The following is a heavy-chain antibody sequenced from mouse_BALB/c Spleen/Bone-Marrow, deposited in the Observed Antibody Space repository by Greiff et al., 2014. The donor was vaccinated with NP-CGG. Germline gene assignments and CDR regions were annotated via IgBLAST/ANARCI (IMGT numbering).Heavy chain of an antibody. V-gene: IGHV1-55*01. J-gene: IGHJ2*01. CDR2: IYPGSDST. CDR1: GYTFTTYW. CDR3: VRGELLAY. Sequence: VKLQESGAELVKPGTSVKMSRKASGYTFTTYWMHWVKQRPGQGLEWIGHIYPGSDSTNYNEKFKSKATLTVDTSSSTAYMQLSSLTSEDSAVYYCVRGELLAYWGQGTTLTVSS.